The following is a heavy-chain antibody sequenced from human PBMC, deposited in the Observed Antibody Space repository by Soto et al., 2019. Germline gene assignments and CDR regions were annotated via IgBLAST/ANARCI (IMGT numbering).Heavy chain of an antibody. V-gene: IGHV3-7*03. CDR2: INQDGGGT. CDR3: ARYFRGSGRYFFDY. J-gene: IGHJ4*02. CDR1: GFTFISSF. D-gene: IGHD6-19*01. Sequence: GGSLRLSCVASGFTFISSFMGWVRQAPGKGLEWVANINQDGGGTYYVDSVEGRFTISRDNAKDSLYLQMNSLRGEDTAVYYCARYFRGSGRYFFDYWGQGTLVTVSS.